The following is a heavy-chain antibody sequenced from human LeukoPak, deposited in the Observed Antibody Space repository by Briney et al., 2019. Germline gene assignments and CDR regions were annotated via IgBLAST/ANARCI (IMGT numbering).Heavy chain of an antibody. D-gene: IGHD1-26*01. J-gene: IGHJ6*02. CDR3: AKRREGYYYGMDV. V-gene: IGHV3-23*01. Sequence: GGSLRLSCAASGFTFSSYAMSWVRQAPGKGLEWVSAISGSGGSTYYADSVKGRFTISSDNSKNTLYLQMNSLRAEDTAVYYCAKRREGYYYGMDVWGQGTTVTVSS. CDR2: ISGSGGST. CDR1: GFTFSSYA.